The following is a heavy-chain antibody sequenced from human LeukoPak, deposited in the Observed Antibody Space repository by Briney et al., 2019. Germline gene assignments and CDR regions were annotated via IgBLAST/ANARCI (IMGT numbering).Heavy chain of an antibody. CDR3: ARERFGEFAFDI. CDR1: GFTSSNFW. Sequence: PGGSLRLSCAAFGFTSSNFWMTWVRQAPGKGLEWVANIKQDARDKYYVDSVKGRFTISRDNAKNSVYLQMNGLRAEDTAVYYCARERFGEFAFDIWGQGTVVTVSS. D-gene: IGHD3-10*01. J-gene: IGHJ3*02. V-gene: IGHV3-7*01. CDR2: IKQDARDK.